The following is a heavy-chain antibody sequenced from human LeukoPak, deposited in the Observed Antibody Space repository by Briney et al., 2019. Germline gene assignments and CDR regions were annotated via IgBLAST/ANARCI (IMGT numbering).Heavy chain of an antibody. CDR3: ARDAPYYYDSSGYPNYYYYGMDV. V-gene: IGHV7-4-1*02. CDR1: GYTFTSYA. Sequence: ASVKVSCKASGYTFTSYAMNWVRQAPGQGLEWMGWINTNTGNPTYAQGFTGRFVFSLDTSVSTAYLQISSLKAEDTAVYYCARDAPYYYDSSGYPNYYYYGMDVWGQGTTVTVSS. D-gene: IGHD3-22*01. CDR2: INTNTGNP. J-gene: IGHJ6*02.